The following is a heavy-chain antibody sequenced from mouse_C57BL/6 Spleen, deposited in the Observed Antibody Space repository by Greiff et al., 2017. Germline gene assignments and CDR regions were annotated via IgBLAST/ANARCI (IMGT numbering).Heavy chain of an antibody. D-gene: IGHD2-2*01. J-gene: IGHJ3*01. V-gene: IGHV7-3*01. CDR1: GFSFTDYY. CDR3: ARLYYGYDGFAY. CDR2: IRNKANGDTT. Sequence: EVQVVESGGGLVQPGGSLSLPCAASGFSFTDYYLSWVRQPAGKAREWLGFIRNKANGDTTEYSASVKGRITISRNNSQSILYLQMNALRAEDGATYYGARLYYGYDGFAYWGQGTLVTVSA.